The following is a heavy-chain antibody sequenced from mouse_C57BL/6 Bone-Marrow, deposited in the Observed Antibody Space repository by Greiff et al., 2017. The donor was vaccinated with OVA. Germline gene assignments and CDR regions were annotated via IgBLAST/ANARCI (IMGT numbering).Heavy chain of an antibody. Sequence: QVHVKQSGAELVRPGTSVKVSCKASGYAFTNYLIEWVQQRPGQGLEWIGVLNPGSGGTNYNEKFKGKATLTADKSSSTAYMQLSSLTSEDSAVYFCARGDLKFAYWGQGTLVTVSA. CDR2: LNPGSGGT. CDR3: ARGDLKFAY. CDR1: GYAFTNYL. V-gene: IGHV1-54*01. J-gene: IGHJ3*01. D-gene: IGHD3-3*01.